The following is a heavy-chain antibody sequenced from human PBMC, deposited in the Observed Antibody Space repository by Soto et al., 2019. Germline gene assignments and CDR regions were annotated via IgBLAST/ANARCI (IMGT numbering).Heavy chain of an antibody. Sequence: PGGSLRLSCAASGFTFSSYAMHWVRQAPGKGLEWVAVISYDGSNKYYADSVKGRFTISRDNSKNTLYLQMNSLRAEDTAVYYCARDQGYYYDSSGYYSYFDYWGQGTLVTVSS. CDR3: ARDQGYYYDSSGYYSYFDY. D-gene: IGHD3-22*01. V-gene: IGHV3-30-3*01. CDR1: GFTFSSYA. J-gene: IGHJ4*02. CDR2: ISYDGSNK.